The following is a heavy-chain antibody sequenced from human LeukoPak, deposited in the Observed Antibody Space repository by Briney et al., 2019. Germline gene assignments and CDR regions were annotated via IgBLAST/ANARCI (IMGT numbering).Heavy chain of an antibody. Sequence: PSETLSLTCTVSSASISSYYWSWIRQPPGKGLEWIGCLFDSGDTDYNPSLKGRVTISRDTSKGQFSLTLTSVTAADTAVYFCARVLSGDGRLFDSWGQGTLVTVSS. D-gene: IGHD3-9*01. CDR2: LFDSGDT. CDR3: ARVLSGDGRLFDS. V-gene: IGHV4-59*01. CDR1: SASISSYY. J-gene: IGHJ4*02.